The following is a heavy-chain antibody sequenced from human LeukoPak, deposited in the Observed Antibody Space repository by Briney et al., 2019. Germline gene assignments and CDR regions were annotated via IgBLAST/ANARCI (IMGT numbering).Heavy chain of an antibody. Sequence: PSETLTLTCTVSGGSISSYYWSWIRQPPGKGLEWIGYIYYSGSTNYNPSLKSRVTISVDTSKNQFSLKLSSVTAADTAVYYCARGAHYDFWSGYYGYGMDVWGQGTTVTVSS. CDR1: GGSISSYY. CDR3: ARGAHYDFWSGYYGYGMDV. D-gene: IGHD3-3*01. V-gene: IGHV4-59*13. CDR2: IYYSGST. J-gene: IGHJ6*02.